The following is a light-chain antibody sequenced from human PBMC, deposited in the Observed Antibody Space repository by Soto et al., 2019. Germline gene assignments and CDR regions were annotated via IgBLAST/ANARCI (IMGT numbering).Light chain of an antibody. J-gene: IGLJ2*01. CDR1: NIDTKS. V-gene: IGLV3-21*02. Sequence: YELTQPPSVSVAPGQTAKITCAGDNIDTKSMHWYQQRPGQAPVLVVHDDTDRAAGIPERFSGSKSGGTATLTISRVEAGDEADYYCQVWDIITYHVVFGGGTKVTVL. CDR2: DDT. CDR3: QVWDIITYHVV.